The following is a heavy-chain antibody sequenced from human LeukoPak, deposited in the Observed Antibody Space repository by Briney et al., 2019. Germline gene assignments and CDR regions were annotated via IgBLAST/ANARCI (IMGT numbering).Heavy chain of an antibody. V-gene: IGHV4-34*01. CDR3: ARGGPAPVYYMDV. CDR1: GGSFSVDY. CDR2: INHSGST. Sequence: PSETLSLTCAVDGGSFSVDYSSWIRQPPGKGLEWIGEINHSGSTNYNPSLKSRVTISVDTSTNQFSLKLSSVTSADTAVYYCARGGPAPVYYMDVWGKGTTVTVSS. J-gene: IGHJ6*03. D-gene: IGHD1-14*01.